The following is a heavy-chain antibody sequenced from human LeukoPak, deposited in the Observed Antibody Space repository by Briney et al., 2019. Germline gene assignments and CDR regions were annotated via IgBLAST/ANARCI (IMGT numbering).Heavy chain of an antibody. J-gene: IGHJ4*02. D-gene: IGHD3-22*01. CDR1: GGSISSYY. CDR2: IYYSGST. CDR3: ARGSSGSHFDY. V-gene: IGHV4-59*12. Sequence: SETLSLTCTVSGGSISSYYWSWIRQPPGKGLEWIGYIYYSGSTNYNPSLKSRVTISVDTSKNQFSLKLSSVTAADTAVYYCARGSSGSHFDYWGQGTLVTVSS.